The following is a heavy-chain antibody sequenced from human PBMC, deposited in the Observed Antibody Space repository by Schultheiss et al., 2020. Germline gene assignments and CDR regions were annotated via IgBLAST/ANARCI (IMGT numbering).Heavy chain of an antibody. Sequence: SETLSLTCTISGGSISSSTYYWGWIRQPPGKGLEWIGRIYTSGSTNYNPSLKSRVTMSVDTSKNQFSLKLSSVTAADTAVYFCAGQSMTEYYFHYWGQGTLVTVSS. J-gene: IGHJ4*02. V-gene: IGHV4-39*07. D-gene: IGHD2-8*01. CDR2: IYTSGST. CDR1: GGSISSSTYY. CDR3: AGQSMTEYYFHY.